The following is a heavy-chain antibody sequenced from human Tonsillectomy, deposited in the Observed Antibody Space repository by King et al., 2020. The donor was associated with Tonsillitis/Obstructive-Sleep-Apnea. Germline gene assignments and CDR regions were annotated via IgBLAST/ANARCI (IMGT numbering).Heavy chain of an antibody. CDR3: ASLSNFPKGASHFDY. Sequence: LQLQESGPGLVKPSETLSLTCTVSGGSISSSSYYWGWIRQPPGKGLEWIGSIYYSGSTYYNPSLKSRVTISVDTSKNQFSLKLSSVTAADTAVYYCASLSNFPKGASHFDYWGQGTLVTVSS. J-gene: IGHJ4*02. CDR2: IYYSGST. D-gene: IGHD1-26*01. CDR1: GGSISSSSYY. V-gene: IGHV4-39*01.